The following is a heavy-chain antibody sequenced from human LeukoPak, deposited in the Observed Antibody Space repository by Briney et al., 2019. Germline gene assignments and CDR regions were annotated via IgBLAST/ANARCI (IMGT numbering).Heavy chain of an antibody. Sequence: EASVKVSCKASGYTFTSYDINWVRQATGQGLEWMGWMNPNSGNTGYAQKFQGRVTMTRNTSISTAYMELSSLRSEDTAVYYCARALNWQWLDRKRGHFDPWGQGTLVTVSS. CDR1: GYTFTSYD. V-gene: IGHV1-8*01. CDR2: MNPNSGNT. CDR3: ARALNWQWLDRKRGHFDP. D-gene: IGHD6-19*01. J-gene: IGHJ5*02.